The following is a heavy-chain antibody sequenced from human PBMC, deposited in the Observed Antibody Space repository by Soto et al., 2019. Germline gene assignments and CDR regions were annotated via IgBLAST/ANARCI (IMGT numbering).Heavy chain of an antibody. CDR3: ARDQAEYGMDV. D-gene: IGHD6-13*01. CDR1: GYTFTSYY. V-gene: IGHV1-46*01. Sequence: QVPLVQSGAEVKKPGASVKVSCKASGYTFTSYYMHWVRQAPGQGLEWMGVINPSGGSTSYAQKFQGRVTMTRDTSTSTVYMELSSLRSEDTAVYYCARDQAEYGMDVWGQGTTVTVSS. CDR2: INPSGGST. J-gene: IGHJ6*02.